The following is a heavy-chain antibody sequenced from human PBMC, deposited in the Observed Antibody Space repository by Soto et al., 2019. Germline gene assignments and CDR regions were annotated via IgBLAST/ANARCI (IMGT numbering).Heavy chain of an antibody. CDR2: ISWNSGSI. D-gene: IGHD6-19*01. CDR3: AKEAHSSGWYSFDY. V-gene: IGHV3-9*01. J-gene: IGHJ4*02. CDR1: GFTFDDYA. Sequence: EVQLVESGGGLVQPGRSLRLSCAASGFTFDDYAMHWVRQAPGKGLEWVSGISWNSGSIGYADSVKGRFTISRDNAKNSLYLQMNSLRAEDTALYCCAKEAHSSGWYSFDYWGQGTLVTVSS.